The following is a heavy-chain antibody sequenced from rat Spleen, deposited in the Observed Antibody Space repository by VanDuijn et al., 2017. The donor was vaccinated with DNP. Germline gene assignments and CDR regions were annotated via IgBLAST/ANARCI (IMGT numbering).Heavy chain of an antibody. Sequence: EVQLVESGGGLVQPGRSLKLSCAASGFTFSNYDMAWVRQAPTKGLEWVASISPSGGSTDYRDSVKGRFSVSRENAKSSLYLQMDSLRSEETASYYCVRQGQLGFAYWGQGTLVTVSS. CDR3: VRQGQLGFAY. CDR1: GFTFSNYD. V-gene: IGHV5S11*01. D-gene: IGHD1-10*01. J-gene: IGHJ3*01. CDR2: ISPSGGST.